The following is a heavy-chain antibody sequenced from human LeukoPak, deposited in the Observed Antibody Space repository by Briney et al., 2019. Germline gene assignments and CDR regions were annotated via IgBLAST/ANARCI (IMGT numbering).Heavy chain of an antibody. J-gene: IGHJ4*02. CDR2: IYHSGST. CDR3: ARQEADDYGDYEGGFDS. Sequence: PSETLSLTCAVSGGSISSGNWWSWVRQPPGKGLEWIGEIYHSGSTNYNPSLKSRVTIPVDKSKNQFSLKLSSVTATDTAVYYCARQEADDYGDYEGGFDSWGQGTLVTVSS. CDR1: GGSISSGNW. V-gene: IGHV4-4*02. D-gene: IGHD4-17*01.